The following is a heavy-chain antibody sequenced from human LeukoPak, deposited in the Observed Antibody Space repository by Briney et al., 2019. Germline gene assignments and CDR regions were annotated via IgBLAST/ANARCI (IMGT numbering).Heavy chain of an antibody. CDR2: ISYDGSNK. Sequence: GGSLRLSCAASGFTFSSYAMHWVRQAPGKGLEWVAVISYDGSNKYYADSVKDRFTISRDNSKNTLYLQMNSLRAEDTAVYYCARQLTGDPVDYWGQGTLVTVSS. CDR3: ARQLTGDPVDY. CDR1: GFTFSSYA. V-gene: IGHV3-30*04. J-gene: IGHJ4*02. D-gene: IGHD7-27*01.